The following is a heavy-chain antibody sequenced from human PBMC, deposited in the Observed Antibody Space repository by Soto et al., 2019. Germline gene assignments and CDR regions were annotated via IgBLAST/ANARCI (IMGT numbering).Heavy chain of an antibody. CDR2: IYYSGST. D-gene: IGHD1-1*01. Sequence: QVQLQESGPGLVKPSETLSLTCTVSGGSVSSGSYYWSWIRQPPGKGLEWIGYIYYSGSTNYNPSLKSRVTISVDPSKNQFSLKLSSVTAADTAVYYCAREGTTRFSFDYWGQGTLVTVSS. CDR1: GGSVSSGSYY. V-gene: IGHV4-61*01. CDR3: AREGTTRFSFDY. J-gene: IGHJ4*02.